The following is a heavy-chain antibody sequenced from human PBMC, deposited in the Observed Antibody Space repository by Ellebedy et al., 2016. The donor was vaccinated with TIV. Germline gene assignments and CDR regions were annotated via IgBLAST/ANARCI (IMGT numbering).Heavy chain of an antibody. CDR1: GGSISSSSYY. CDR2: IYYSGST. D-gene: IGHD5-12*01. CDR3: ARDPRGLRGANYFDY. Sequence: SETLSLXXTVSGGSISSSSYYWGWIRQPPGKGLEWIGSIYYSGSTYYNPSLKSRVTISVDTSKNQFSLKLSSVTAADTAVYYCARDPRGLRGANYFDYWGQGTLVTVSS. V-gene: IGHV4-39*07. J-gene: IGHJ4*02.